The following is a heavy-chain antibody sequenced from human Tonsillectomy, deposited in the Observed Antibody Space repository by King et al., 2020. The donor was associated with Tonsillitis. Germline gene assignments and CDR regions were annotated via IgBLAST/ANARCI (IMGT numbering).Heavy chain of an antibody. CDR2: VSYDGSSK. J-gene: IGHJ6*02. CDR3: AKELTXXSISXRPPXAIYYXYYGMDX. D-gene: IGHD3-3*02. CDR1: GFTFSRYG. V-gene: IGHV3-30*18. Sequence: VQLVESGGGVVQPGRSLRLSCAASGFTFSRYGMHWVRQAPGKGLEWVAVVSYDGSSKYYGDSVKGRFTISRDNSKNTLYLQMNSLRAEDTAVYYCAKELTXXSISXRPPXAIYYXYYGMDXWGXGTAVTVSS.